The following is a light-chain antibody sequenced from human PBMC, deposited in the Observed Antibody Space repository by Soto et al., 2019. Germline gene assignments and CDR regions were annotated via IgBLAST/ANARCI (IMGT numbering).Light chain of an antibody. CDR1: QSISTY. CDR3: QQRSNWPPIS. J-gene: IGKJ5*01. Sequence: IVLTQSPATLSLSPGERATLSCRASQSISTYLAWYQQKPGQAPRLLIYDAYNRATDIPARFSGSGSGTDFTLTISSLEPEDFAVYYCQQRSNWPPISFAQGTRLEIK. V-gene: IGKV3-11*01. CDR2: DAY.